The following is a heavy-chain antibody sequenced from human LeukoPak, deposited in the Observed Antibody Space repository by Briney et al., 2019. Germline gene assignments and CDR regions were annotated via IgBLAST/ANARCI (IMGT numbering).Heavy chain of an antibody. CDR2: IYYSGST. J-gene: IGHJ4*02. CDR3: ARGYSSRKIDY. Sequence: SSETLSLTCTASGVSISSYYRSWIRQPPGKGLEWVGYIYYSGSTNYNPSLKSRVTISVDTSKNQFSLKLSSVTAADTAVYYCARGYSSRKIDYWGQGTLVTVSS. D-gene: IGHD6-13*01. CDR1: GVSISSYY. V-gene: IGHV4-59*08.